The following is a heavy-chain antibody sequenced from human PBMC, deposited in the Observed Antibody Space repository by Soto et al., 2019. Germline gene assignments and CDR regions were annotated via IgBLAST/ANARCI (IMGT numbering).Heavy chain of an antibody. Sequence: GGSLRLSCAASGFTFSSYGMHWVRQAPGKGLEWVAVIWYDGSNKYYADSVKGRFTISRDNSKNTLYLQMNSLRAEDTAVYYCARGSEGELLIIDYWGQGTLVTVSS. D-gene: IGHD1-26*01. V-gene: IGHV3-33*01. CDR1: GFTFSSYG. J-gene: IGHJ4*02. CDR3: ARGSEGELLIIDY. CDR2: IWYDGSNK.